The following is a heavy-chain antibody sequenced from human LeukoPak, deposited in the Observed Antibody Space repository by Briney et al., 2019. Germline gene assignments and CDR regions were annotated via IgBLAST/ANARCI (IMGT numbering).Heavy chain of an antibody. CDR1: GYTFINYC. V-gene: IGHV5-51*01. CDR3: ARQANHCSGNSCSALYFDS. Sequence: GESLKISCKASGYTFINYCIAWVRQMPEKGLELMGLIYPGDSDTRYSPSCQGHVTISADKSINSAYLQWNSLEASDTATYYCARQANHCSGNSCSALYFDSWGQGTLVTVSS. J-gene: IGHJ4*02. CDR2: IYPGDSDT. D-gene: IGHD2-15*01.